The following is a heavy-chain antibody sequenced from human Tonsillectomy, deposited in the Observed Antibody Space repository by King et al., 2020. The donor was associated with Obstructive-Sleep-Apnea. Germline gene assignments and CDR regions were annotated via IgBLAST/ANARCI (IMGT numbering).Heavy chain of an antibody. J-gene: IGHJ5*02. CDR3: ASEGDPNISSWNNWLDP. Sequence: VQLVESGAEVKKPGASVRVSCKASGYTFTGYYIHWVRQAPGQGLEWMGWINPNSGGTNYAQKFQGRVTMTRDTPISTAYMELSRLRSDDTAVYYCASEGDPNISSWNNWLDPWGQGTLVTVSS. D-gene: IGHD6-13*01. V-gene: IGHV1-2*02. CDR1: GYTFTGYY. CDR2: INPNSGGT.